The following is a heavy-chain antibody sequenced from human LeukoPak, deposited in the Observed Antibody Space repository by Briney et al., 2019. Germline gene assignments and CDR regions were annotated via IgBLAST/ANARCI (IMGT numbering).Heavy chain of an antibody. CDR1: GYTFTSYG. CDR2: INSYNGNT. V-gene: IGHV1-18*01. CDR3: ARKNSYGLYNWFDP. Sequence: ASVKVSCKASGYTFTSYGISWVRQAPGQGLEWMGWINSYNGNTNYAQKLQGRVTMTTDTSTSTAYMELRSLRSDDTAVYYCARKNSYGLYNWFDPWGQGTLVTVSS. D-gene: IGHD5-18*01. J-gene: IGHJ5*02.